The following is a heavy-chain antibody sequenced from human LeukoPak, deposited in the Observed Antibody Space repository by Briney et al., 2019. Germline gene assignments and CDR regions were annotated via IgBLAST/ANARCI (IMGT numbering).Heavy chain of an antibody. J-gene: IGHJ4*02. CDR2: INPNSGGT. CDR1: GYTFTGYY. CDR3: ARTPSRIAVAGTXWHDY. V-gene: IGHV1-2*02. Sequence: ASVKVSCKASGYTFTGYYMHWVRQAPGQGLEWMGWINPNSGGTNYAQKFQGRVTMTRDTSISTAYMELSRLRSDDTAVYYCARTPSRIAVAGTXWHDYWGQGTLVTVS. D-gene: IGHD6-19*01.